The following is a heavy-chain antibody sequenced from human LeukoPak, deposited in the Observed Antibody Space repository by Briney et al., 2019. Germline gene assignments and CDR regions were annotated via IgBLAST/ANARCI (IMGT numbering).Heavy chain of an antibody. CDR3: ARDESGYYYNFDY. V-gene: IGHV3-30*04. CDR2: ISYDGSNK. CDR1: GFTFSSYA. D-gene: IGHD3-22*01. J-gene: IGHJ4*02. Sequence: GGSLILSCAASGFTFSSYAMHWVRQAPGKGLEWVAVISYDGSNKYYADSVKGRFTISRDNSKNTLYLQMNSLRAEDTAVYYCARDESGYYYNFDYWGQGTLVTVSS.